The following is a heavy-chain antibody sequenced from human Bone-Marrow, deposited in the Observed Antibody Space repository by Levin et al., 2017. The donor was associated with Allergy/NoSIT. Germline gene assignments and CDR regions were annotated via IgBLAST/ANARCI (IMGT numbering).Heavy chain of an antibody. CDR2: IYAGGST. Sequence: SGGSLRLSCAAFGFSASKNFMSWVRQAPGKGLEWVSVIYAGGSTYYADSVRARFTISRDTSKNTVFLQMSNLRADDTAVYYCARGTAWRWADYWGQGTLVTVSS. CDR1: GFSASKNF. J-gene: IGHJ4*02. CDR3: ARGTAWRWADY. V-gene: IGHV3-53*01. D-gene: IGHD2-21*02.